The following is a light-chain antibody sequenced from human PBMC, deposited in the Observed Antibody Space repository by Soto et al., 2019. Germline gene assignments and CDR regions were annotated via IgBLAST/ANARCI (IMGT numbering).Light chain of an antibody. CDR3: QQRSKLPRT. CDR1: QSVSSW. V-gene: IGKV3-11*01. J-gene: IGKJ1*01. Sequence: DIVMTQSPATLSVPVGDRVTISCRASQSVSSWLAWYQQKPGQAPKLLIYDASSWASGIPARFSGTGSGTDFTLTISSLEPDDFAIYYCQQRSKLPRTFGQGTKVDIK. CDR2: DAS.